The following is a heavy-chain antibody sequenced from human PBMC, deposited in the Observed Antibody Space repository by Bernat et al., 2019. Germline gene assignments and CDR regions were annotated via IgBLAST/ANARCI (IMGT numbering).Heavy chain of an antibody. J-gene: IGHJ4*02. D-gene: IGHD3-10*01. Sequence: EVQLVESGGDLVKPGGSLRLSCAASGFTFSNAWMNWVRQAPGKGLEWVGRLKSKTYGRTTDYAAPVKGRFTISRDDLKNTLYLQMNSLKAEDTAVYYCTTAPRGYVDYWGQGTLVTVSS. CDR3: TTAPRGYVDY. V-gene: IGHV3-15*07. CDR1: GFTFSNAW. CDR2: LKSKTYGRTT.